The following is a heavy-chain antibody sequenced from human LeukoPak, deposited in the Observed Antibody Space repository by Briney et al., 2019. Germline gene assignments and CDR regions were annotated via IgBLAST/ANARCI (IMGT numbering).Heavy chain of an antibody. Sequence: SETPSLTCTVSGGSISSSSYYWGWIRQPPGKGLEWIGSIYYSGSTYYNPSLKSRVTISVDTSKNQFSLKLSSVTAADTAVYYCARLPDTSYWGQGTLVTVSS. CDR2: IYYSGST. J-gene: IGHJ4*02. CDR1: GGSISSSSYY. D-gene: IGHD1-26*01. V-gene: IGHV4-39*01. CDR3: ARLPDTSY.